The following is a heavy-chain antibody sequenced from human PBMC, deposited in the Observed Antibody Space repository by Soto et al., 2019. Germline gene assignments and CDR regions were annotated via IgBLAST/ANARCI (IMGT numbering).Heavy chain of an antibody. V-gene: IGHV3-23*01. CDR2: ISGSGGST. Sequence: GGSLRLSCAASGFTLSSYAMSWVRQAPGKGLEWVSAISGSGGSTYYADSVKGRFTIPRDNSKNTLYLQMNSLRAEDTAVYYCAKDRDSPVPLAWFDPWGQGTLVTVSS. D-gene: IGHD6-19*01. CDR1: GFTLSSYA. J-gene: IGHJ5*02. CDR3: AKDRDSPVPLAWFDP.